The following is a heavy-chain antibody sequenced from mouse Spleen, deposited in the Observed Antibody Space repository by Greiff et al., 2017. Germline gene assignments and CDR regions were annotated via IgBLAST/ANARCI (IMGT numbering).Heavy chain of an antibody. Sequence: QVQLQQSGPELVKPGASVRISCKASGYTFTSYYIHWVKQRPGQGLEWIGWIYPGNVNTKYNEKFKGKATLTADKSSSTAYMQLSSLTSEDSAVYFCAREGGNCGVFDYWGQGTTLTVSS. CDR2: IYPGNVNT. J-gene: IGHJ2*01. V-gene: IGHV1S56*01. CDR3: AREGGNCGVFDY. D-gene: IGHD2-1*01. CDR1: GYTFTSYY.